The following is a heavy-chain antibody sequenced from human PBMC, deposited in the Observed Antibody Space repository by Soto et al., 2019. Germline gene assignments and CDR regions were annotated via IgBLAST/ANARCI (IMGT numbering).Heavy chain of an antibody. CDR2: INPNSGGT. V-gene: IGHV1-2*04. CDR1: GYTFTGYY. J-gene: IGHJ4*02. Sequence: ASVKVSCKASGYTFTGYYMHWVRQAPGQGLEWMGWINPNSGGTNYAQKFQGWVTVTRDTSISTAYMELSRLRSDDTAVYHCARDPGPYYYDSRTYFDYWGQGTLVTVSS. CDR3: ARDPGPYYYDSRTYFDY. D-gene: IGHD3-22*01.